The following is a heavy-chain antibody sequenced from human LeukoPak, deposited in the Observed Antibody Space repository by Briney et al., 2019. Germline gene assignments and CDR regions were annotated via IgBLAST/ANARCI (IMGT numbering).Heavy chain of an antibody. Sequence: PSQTLSLTCTVSGGSISNGSYYWSWIRQPAGKGLEWIGRIYTSGSTNYNPSLKSRVTISVDTSKNQFSLKLSSVTAADTAVYYCARDFYDSSAYQYYFDYWGQGTLVTVSS. V-gene: IGHV4-61*02. CDR2: IYTSGST. CDR1: GGSISNGSYY. CDR3: ARDFYDSSAYQYYFDY. D-gene: IGHD3-22*01. J-gene: IGHJ4*02.